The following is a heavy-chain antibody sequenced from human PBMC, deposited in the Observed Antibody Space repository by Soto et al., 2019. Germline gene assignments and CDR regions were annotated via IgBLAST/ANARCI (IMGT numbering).Heavy chain of an antibody. CDR1: GFTFSSYG. CDR2: ISYDGSNK. J-gene: IGHJ6*02. D-gene: IGHD2-21*02. CDR3: AKDRVGVTATYRPHYGMDV. Sequence: QVQLVESGGGVVQPGRSLRLSCAASGFTFSSYGMHWVRQAPGKGLEWVAVISYDGSNKYYADSVKGRFTISRDNSKKKLYQQMNNLRAEEKAVYYCAKDRVGVTATYRPHYGMDVYGQGTTVTVSS. V-gene: IGHV3-30*18.